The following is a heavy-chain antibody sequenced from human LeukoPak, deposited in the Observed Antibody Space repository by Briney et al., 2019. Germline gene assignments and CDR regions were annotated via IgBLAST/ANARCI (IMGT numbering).Heavy chain of an antibody. Sequence: SGTLSLTCAVSGVSISSSNWWSWFRQSPGKGLEWIGEIYHSGSTNYNPSLQSRVSISVDKSKSQFSLKLTSVTAADTAMYYCAMTLSEYSSSPAIWGQGTLVTVSS. CDR1: GVSISSSNW. J-gene: IGHJ4*02. D-gene: IGHD6-13*01. CDR2: IYHSGST. V-gene: IGHV4-4*02. CDR3: AMTLSEYSSSPAI.